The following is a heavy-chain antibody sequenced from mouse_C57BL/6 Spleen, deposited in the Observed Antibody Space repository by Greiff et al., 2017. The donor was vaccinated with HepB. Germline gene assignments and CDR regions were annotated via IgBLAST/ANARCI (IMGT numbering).Heavy chain of an antibody. J-gene: IGHJ4*01. CDR1: GFSLTSYG. D-gene: IGHD1-1*02. V-gene: IGHV2-6-1*01. Sequence: VKLQESGPGLVAPSQSLSITCTVSGFSLTSYGVHWVRQPPGKGLEWLVVIWSDGSTTYNSALKSRLSISKDNSKSQVFLKMNSLQTDDTAMYYCARHDGGYYAMDYWGQGTSVTVSS. CDR3: ARHDGGYYAMDY. CDR2: IWSDGST.